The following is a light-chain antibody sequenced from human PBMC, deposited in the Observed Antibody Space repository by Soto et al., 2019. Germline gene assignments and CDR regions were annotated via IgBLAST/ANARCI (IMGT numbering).Light chain of an antibody. Sequence: QSALTQPRSVSGSPGQSVTISCTGTSSDVGGYQYVSWFQQHPGKAPKLIIYDVTKRPSGVPDRFSGSKSGNTASLTISCLQAEDESDYYGCSFGGSQPHVLFGEGTKLTVL. V-gene: IGLV2-11*01. CDR1: SSDVGGYQY. J-gene: IGLJ2*01. CDR2: DVT. CDR3: CSFGGSQPHVL.